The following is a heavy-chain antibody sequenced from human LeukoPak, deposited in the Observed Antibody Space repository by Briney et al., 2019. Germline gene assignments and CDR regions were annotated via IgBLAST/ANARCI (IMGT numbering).Heavy chain of an antibody. CDR1: GDSIRRNY. J-gene: IGHJ4*02. CDR3: AAYRSGTHYNSYYFDD. CDR2: IHYSGNT. V-gene: IGHV4-59*08. D-gene: IGHD3-10*01. Sequence: SSETLSLTCGISGDSIRRNYWSWIRQPPGKGLEWIGYIHYSGNTNYNPSLKSRVSISVDTSKNQFSLKLTFVTAADTAVYYCAAYRSGTHYNSYYFDDWGQGTLVIVSS.